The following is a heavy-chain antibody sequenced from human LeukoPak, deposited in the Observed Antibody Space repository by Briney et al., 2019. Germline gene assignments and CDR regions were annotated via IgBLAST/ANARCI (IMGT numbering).Heavy chain of an antibody. CDR3: ARGPHPTPDY. CDR2: IYHSGGT. Sequence: SETLSLTCTVSGGSISSGGYYWSWIRQPPGKGLEWIGYIYHSGGTYYNPSLESRVTISVDTSKNQFSLKLSSVTAADTAVYYCARGPHPTPDYWGQGTLVTVSS. J-gene: IGHJ4*02. V-gene: IGHV4-30-2*01. CDR1: GGSISSGGYY.